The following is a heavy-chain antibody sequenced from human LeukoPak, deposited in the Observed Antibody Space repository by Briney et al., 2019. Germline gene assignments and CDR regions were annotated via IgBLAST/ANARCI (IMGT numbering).Heavy chain of an antibody. Sequence: GASVKVSCKASGYTFTSYGISWVRQAPGQGLEWMGWISAYNGNTNYAQKLQGRVTMTTDTSTSTAYMELRSLRSDDTAVYYCARGGDYDFWSGYSLGLNYYYYHMDVWGKGTTVTVSS. V-gene: IGHV1-18*01. CDR3: ARGGDYDFWSGYSLGLNYYYYHMDV. CDR2: ISAYNGNT. CDR1: GYTFTSYG. J-gene: IGHJ6*03. D-gene: IGHD3-3*01.